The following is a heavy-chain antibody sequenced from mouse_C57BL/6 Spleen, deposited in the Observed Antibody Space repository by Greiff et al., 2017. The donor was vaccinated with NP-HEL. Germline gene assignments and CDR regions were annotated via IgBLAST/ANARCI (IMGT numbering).Heavy chain of an antibody. V-gene: IGHV1-55*01. CDR1: GYTFTSYW. J-gene: IGHJ2*01. D-gene: IGHD4-1*01. Sequence: VQLQQPGAELVKPGASVKMSCKASGYTFTSYWINWVKQRPGQGLEWIGEIYPGSGSTNYNEKFKSKATLTVDKSSSTAYMQLSSLTSEDSAVYYCARSSVYWGDYWGQGTPLTVSA. CDR3: ARSSVYWGDY. CDR2: IYPGSGST.